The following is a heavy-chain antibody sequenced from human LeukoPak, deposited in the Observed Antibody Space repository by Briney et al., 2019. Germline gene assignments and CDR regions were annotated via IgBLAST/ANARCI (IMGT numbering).Heavy chain of an antibody. CDR2: IIPIFGTA. CDR3: AKGGYYDILTGYLDWFDP. D-gene: IGHD3-9*01. CDR1: GGTFSSSA. Sequence: SVKVSCKASGGTFSSSAISWVRQAPGQGLEWMGRIIPIFGTANYAQKFQGRVTITTDESTSTAYMELSSLRSEDTAVYYCAKGGYYDILTGYLDWFDPWGQGTLVTVSS. J-gene: IGHJ5*02. V-gene: IGHV1-69*05.